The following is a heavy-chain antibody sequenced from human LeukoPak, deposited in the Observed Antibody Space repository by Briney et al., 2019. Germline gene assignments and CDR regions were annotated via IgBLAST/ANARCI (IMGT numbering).Heavy chain of an antibody. J-gene: IGHJ4*02. V-gene: IGHV4-39*07. CDR3: VRVRYYGSGTNHYFDY. Sequence: SETLSLTCTVSGGSISSTSYYWGWIRQPPGKGLEWIGSIYYSGSTYYNPSLKSRVTMSGNTSKNQFSLKLSSVTAADTAVFYCVRVRYYGSGTNHYFDYWGQGTLVTVSS. CDR1: GGSISSTSYY. CDR2: IYYSGST. D-gene: IGHD3-10*01.